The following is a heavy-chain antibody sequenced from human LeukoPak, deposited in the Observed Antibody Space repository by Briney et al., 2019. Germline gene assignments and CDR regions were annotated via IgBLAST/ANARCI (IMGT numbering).Heavy chain of an antibody. CDR3: ARETGYCSSISCRFYYYYYMDV. CDR2: IYTSGST. D-gene: IGHD2-2*01. V-gene: IGHV4-4*07. J-gene: IGHJ6*03. Sequence: PSETLSLTCTVSGGSISSYYWSWIRQPAGKGLEWIGRIYTSGSTNYNPSLKSRVTMSVDTSKNQFSLKLSSVTAAATAVYYCARETGYCSSISCRFYYYYYMDVWGKGTTVTVSS. CDR1: GGSISSYY.